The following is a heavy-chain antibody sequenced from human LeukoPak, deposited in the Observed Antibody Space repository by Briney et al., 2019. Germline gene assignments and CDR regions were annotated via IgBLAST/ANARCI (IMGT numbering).Heavy chain of an antibody. J-gene: IGHJ4*02. D-gene: IGHD2-21*02. CDR3: AGGVTTGPVEY. CDR1: GGSISSGDYY. Sequence: SQTLSLTCTVSGGSISSGDYYWSWIRQPPGKGLEWIGNIYYSGSTYYNPSLKSRVTISADTSKNQFSLKLRSVTAADTAVYYCAGGVTTGPVEYWGQGTLVTVSS. V-gene: IGHV4-30-4*01. CDR2: IYYSGST.